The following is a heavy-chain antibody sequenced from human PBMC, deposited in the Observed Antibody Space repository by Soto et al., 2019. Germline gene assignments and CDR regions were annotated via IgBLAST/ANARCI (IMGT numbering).Heavy chain of an antibody. CDR1: GFTFSSYS. Sequence: GGSLRLSCAASGFTFSSYSMNWVRQAPGKGLEWVSSISSSSSYIYYADSVKGRFTISRDNAKNSQYLQMNSLRAEDTAVYYCARDERSYCGGDCYYYYYMDVWGKGTTVTVSS. J-gene: IGHJ6*03. D-gene: IGHD2-21*01. CDR2: ISSSSSYI. V-gene: IGHV3-21*01. CDR3: ARDERSYCGGDCYYYYYMDV.